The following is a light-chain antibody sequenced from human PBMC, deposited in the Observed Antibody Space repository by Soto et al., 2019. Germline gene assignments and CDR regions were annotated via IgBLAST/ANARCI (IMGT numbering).Light chain of an antibody. CDR2: DAS. Sequence: DIQMTKSPSTLPASVGDRVTITCRASQSISSWLAWYQQKPGKAPKLLIYDASSLESGVPSRFSGSGSGTEFTLTISSRQPDDFATYYCQQYKSCPWTFGQGTKVDTK. CDR1: QSISSW. CDR3: QQYKSCPWT. V-gene: IGKV1-5*01. J-gene: IGKJ1*01.